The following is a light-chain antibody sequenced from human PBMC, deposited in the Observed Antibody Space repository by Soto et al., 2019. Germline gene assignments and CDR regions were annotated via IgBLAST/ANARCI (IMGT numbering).Light chain of an antibody. CDR2: DAS. Sequence: EIVLTQSPATLSLSPGERATLSCRASQSVSSYLAWYQQKPGQAPRILIYDASNRATGIPARFSGSGSGTDFTLTISSLEPEDFAVYYCQQRSNWPLTLGGGTKVEIK. CDR3: QQRSNWPLT. J-gene: IGKJ4*01. V-gene: IGKV3-11*01. CDR1: QSVSSY.